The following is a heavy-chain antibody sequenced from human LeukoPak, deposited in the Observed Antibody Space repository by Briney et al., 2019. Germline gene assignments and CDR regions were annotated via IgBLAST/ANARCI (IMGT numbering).Heavy chain of an antibody. CDR2: ISSRSSYI. Sequence: GGSLRLSCAASGFTFSSYSMNWVRQAPGKGLEWVSSISSRSSYIYYADSVKGRFTISRDNAKNSLYLQMNSLRAEDTAVYYCARDTIHYDFWSGYPTEDWFDPWGQGTLVTVSS. V-gene: IGHV3-21*01. CDR3: ARDTIHYDFWSGYPTEDWFDP. J-gene: IGHJ5*02. D-gene: IGHD3-3*01. CDR1: GFTFSSYS.